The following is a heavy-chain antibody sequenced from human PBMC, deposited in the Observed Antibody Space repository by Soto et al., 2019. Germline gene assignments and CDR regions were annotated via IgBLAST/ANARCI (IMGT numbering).Heavy chain of an antibody. CDR3: ARQRVGYCGYDLGLLDY. CDR1: GYSFTSYW. Sequence: GESLKISCKGSGYSFTSYWIGWVRQIPGKGLEWMGIIYPGDSDTRYSPSFQGQVTISADKSISTAYLQWSSLKASDTAMYYCARQRVGYCGYDLGLLDYWGQGTLVTVSS. CDR2: IYPGDSDT. V-gene: IGHV5-51*01. D-gene: IGHD5-12*01. J-gene: IGHJ4*02.